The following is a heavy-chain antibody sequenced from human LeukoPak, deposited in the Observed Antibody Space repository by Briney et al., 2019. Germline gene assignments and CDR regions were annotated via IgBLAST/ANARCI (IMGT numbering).Heavy chain of an antibody. CDR1: GFNFRDHW. J-gene: IGHJ6*03. Sequence: GGSLRLSCAGSGFNFRDHWMSWLRQAPGKGPEWVAHIKPDGSEKYYVDSVKGRFTISRDNAKNSLYLQMNSLRAEDTAVYYCARDGGGGYSYGYNYYYYMDVWGKGTTVTISS. CDR2: IKPDGSEK. D-gene: IGHD5-18*01. CDR3: ARDGGGGYSYGYNYYYYMDV. V-gene: IGHV3-7*01.